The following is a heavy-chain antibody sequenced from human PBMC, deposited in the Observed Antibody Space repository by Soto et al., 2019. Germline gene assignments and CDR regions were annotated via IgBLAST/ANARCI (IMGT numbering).Heavy chain of an antibody. Sequence: GASVKVSCKASGGTFSSYAISWVRQAPGQGLEWMGGIIPIFGTANYAQKFQGRVTITADESTSTAYMELSSLRSDDTAVYYCARVGLWFGELSTYYFDYWGQGTLVTVSS. D-gene: IGHD3-10*01. V-gene: IGHV1-69*13. CDR1: GGTFSSYA. J-gene: IGHJ4*02. CDR3: ARVGLWFGELSTYYFDY. CDR2: IIPIFGTA.